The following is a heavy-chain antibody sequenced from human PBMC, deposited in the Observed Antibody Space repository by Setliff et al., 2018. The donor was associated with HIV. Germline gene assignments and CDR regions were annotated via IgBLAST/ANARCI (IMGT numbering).Heavy chain of an antibody. V-gene: IGHV3-53*01. D-gene: IGHD3-22*01. CDR2: IHSGERT. J-gene: IGHJ4*02. CDR3: AKELAASGLGYFDS. Sequence: GGSLRLSCAASGFTVSNDYMSWVRQAPGRGLEWVSVIHSGERTFCADSVKGRFTISRDNSKNTVYLQMNSLRAEDTAEYYCAKELAASGLGYFDSWGRGILVTVSS. CDR1: GFTVSNDY.